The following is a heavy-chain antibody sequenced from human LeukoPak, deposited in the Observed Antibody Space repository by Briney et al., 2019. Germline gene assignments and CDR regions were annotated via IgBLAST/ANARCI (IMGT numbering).Heavy chain of an antibody. CDR2: IYSTGST. CDR3: ARQMASAGTAGFDF. D-gene: IGHD6-13*01. V-gene: IGHV4-4*07. J-gene: IGHJ4*02. Sequence: SETLSLTCTVSGGSISSYYWSWIRQPAGKGLEWIGRIYSTGSTNYNPSLKSRVTMSVDTSKNQFSLRLRSVTAADTAVYYCARQMASAGTAGFDFWGQGALVTVSS. CDR1: GGSISSYY.